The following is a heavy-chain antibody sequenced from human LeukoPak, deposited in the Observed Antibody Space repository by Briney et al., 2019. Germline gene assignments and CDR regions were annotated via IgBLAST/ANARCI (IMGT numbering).Heavy chain of an antibody. Sequence: GGSLRLSCAASGFTFSSFAINWVRQAPGKGLEWVSVITGSGSGADYTDSVKGRFTISRDNSQNTVHLQMNSLRAEDTAVYYCARALYSLGPFDYWGQGTLVTVSS. J-gene: IGHJ4*02. V-gene: IGHV3-23*01. CDR2: ITGSGSGA. D-gene: IGHD2-21*01. CDR1: GFTFSSFA. CDR3: ARALYSLGPFDY.